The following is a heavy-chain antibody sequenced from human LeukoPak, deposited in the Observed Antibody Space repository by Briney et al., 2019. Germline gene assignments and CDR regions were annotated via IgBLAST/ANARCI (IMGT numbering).Heavy chain of an antibody. V-gene: IGHV4-39*07. CDR2: VYYTGSI. J-gene: IGHJ5*02. CDR3: ARRDYAAWFDP. D-gene: IGHD4/OR15-4a*01. Sequence: SETLSLTCGVSGDSITSGGYYWAWLRQPPRKGLEWIGSVYYTGSIKYNPSLKGRVSISRDMSKNRFSLNVNSVDATDTAVYYCARRDYAAWFDPWGQGTLVTVSS. CDR1: GDSITSGGYY.